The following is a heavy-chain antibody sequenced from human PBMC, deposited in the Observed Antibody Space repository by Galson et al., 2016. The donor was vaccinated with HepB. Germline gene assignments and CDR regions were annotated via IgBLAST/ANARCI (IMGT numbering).Heavy chain of an antibody. CDR3: AKAQYVPGTFLAIDY. J-gene: IGHJ4*02. CDR2: ISWTSAFI. V-gene: IGHV3-9*01. Sequence: SLRLSCAAFGLNFDDYAMHWVRQPPGKGLEWVSGISWTSAFIGYADSGRGRLTISRDNAKNSLTLQMNSLRSEDTALYYCAKAQYVPGTFLAIDYWGQGTRVTVSS. CDR1: GLNFDDYA. D-gene: IGHD3-10*01.